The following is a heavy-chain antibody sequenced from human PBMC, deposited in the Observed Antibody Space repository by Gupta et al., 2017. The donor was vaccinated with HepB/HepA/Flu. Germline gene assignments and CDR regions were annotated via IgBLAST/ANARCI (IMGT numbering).Heavy chain of an antibody. D-gene: IGHD3-22*01. J-gene: IGHJ6*02. Sequence: EVQLVESGGGLVQPGGSLRLSCAASGFTFSSYEMNWVRQAPGKGLDWVSDISSSGSTIYYADSVKGRFTISRDNAKNSLYLQMNSLRAEDTAVYYCARDRRNYYDSSGYYFGYYYGMDVWGQGTTVTVSS. CDR1: GFTFSSYE. CDR3: ARDRRNYYDSSGYYFGYYYGMDV. V-gene: IGHV3-48*03. CDR2: ISSSGSTI.